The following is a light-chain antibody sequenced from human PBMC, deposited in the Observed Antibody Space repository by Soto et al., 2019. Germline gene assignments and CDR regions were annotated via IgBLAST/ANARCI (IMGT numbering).Light chain of an antibody. CDR3: SSFKGTNSFV. V-gene: IGLV2-8*01. J-gene: IGLJ1*01. CDR2: EVS. Sequence: QCLLTQAPSASGSPGQSFTIPCTGTYSDIGAYNYVSWYQQRPGEAPKLIIYEVSKRPSGVPDRISASKSGNTASLTVSGLQADDEANYYCSSFKGTNSFVFGTGTKVTVL. CDR1: YSDIGAYNY.